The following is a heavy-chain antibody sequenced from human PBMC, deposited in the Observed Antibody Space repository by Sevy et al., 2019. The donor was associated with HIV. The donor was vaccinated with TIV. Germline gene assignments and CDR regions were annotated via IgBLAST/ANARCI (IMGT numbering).Heavy chain of an antibody. CDR2: FNWNGGST. V-gene: IGHV3-20*04. D-gene: IGHD1-26*01. J-gene: IGHJ4*02. CDR1: GFTFDDCG. Sequence: GGSLRLSCAASGFTFDDCGMSWVRQAPGKGLEWVSGFNWNGGSTGYADSVKGRFTISRDNAKNSLYLQMNSLRADDTALYYCARVGASGTYSHFDYWGLGTLVTVSS. CDR3: ARVGASGTYSHFDY.